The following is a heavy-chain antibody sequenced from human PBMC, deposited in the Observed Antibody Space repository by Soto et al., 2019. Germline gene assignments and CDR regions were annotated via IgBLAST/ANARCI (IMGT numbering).Heavy chain of an antibody. V-gene: IGHV1-69*13. J-gene: IGHJ4*02. Sequence: SVKVSCKASGGTFSSYAISWVRQAPGQGLEWMGGIIPIFGTANYAQKFQGRVTITADESTSTAYMELSSLRSEDTAVYYCARLLVYTALPQVDYWGQGTLVTVSS. CDR1: GGTFSSYA. CDR3: ARLLVYTALPQVDY. CDR2: IIPIFGTA. D-gene: IGHD5-18*01.